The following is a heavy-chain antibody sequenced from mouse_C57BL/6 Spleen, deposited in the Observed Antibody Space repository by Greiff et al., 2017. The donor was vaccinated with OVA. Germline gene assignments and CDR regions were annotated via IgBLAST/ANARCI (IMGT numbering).Heavy chain of an antibody. J-gene: IGHJ2*01. Sequence: QVQLKQPGAELVMPGASVKLSCKASGYTFTSYWMPWVKQSPGQGLEWIGEIDPSDSYTNYNQKFKGKSTLTVDKSSSTAYMQLSSLTSEDSAVYYCARNTSVRYFDDWGQGTTLTVSS. CDR2: IDPSDSYT. CDR3: ARNTSVRYFDD. V-gene: IGHV1-69*01. D-gene: IGHD1-1*01. CDR1: GYTFTSYW.